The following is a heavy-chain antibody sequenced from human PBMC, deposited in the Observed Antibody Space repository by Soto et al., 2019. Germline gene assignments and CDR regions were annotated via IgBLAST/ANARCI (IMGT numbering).Heavy chain of an antibody. CDR2: MNPNSGNT. Sequence: VASVKVSCKASGYTFTSYDINWVRQATGQGLEWMGWMNPNSGNTGYAQKFQGRVTMTRNTSISTAYMELSSLRSEDTAVYYCARGHMITFGGVIVINDQFDPWGQGTLVTVSS. D-gene: IGHD3-16*02. CDR3: ARGHMITFGGVIVINDQFDP. J-gene: IGHJ5*02. V-gene: IGHV1-8*01. CDR1: GYTFTSYD.